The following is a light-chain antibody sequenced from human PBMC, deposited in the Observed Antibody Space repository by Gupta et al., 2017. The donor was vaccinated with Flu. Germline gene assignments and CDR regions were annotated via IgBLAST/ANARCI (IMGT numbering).Light chain of an antibody. J-gene: IGKJ2*01. V-gene: IGKV3-20*01. CDR1: QSISSSY. CDR3: QHYATSPPRYT. Sequence: EVVLTQSPGTLSLSPGERATLSCRASQSISSSYLGWYQQKPGQAPRLLIFGASNRAPDIPDRFRGSGSGTDFTLTIRRLEYEDVAVYFCQHYATSPPRYTFGQGTKLEIK. CDR2: GAS.